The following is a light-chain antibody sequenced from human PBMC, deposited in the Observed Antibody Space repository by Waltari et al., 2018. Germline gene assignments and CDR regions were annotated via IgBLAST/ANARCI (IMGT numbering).Light chain of an antibody. Sequence: QSALTQPASVSGSPGQSITIPCSGSSGDFSGYDYVSWYQQHPAKAPRVIVYDVGKRPSGLSARFSGSKSGNTASLTISGLQAEDEATYFCSSFTTDRTWVFGGGTKVIV. J-gene: IGLJ3*02. CDR1: SGDFSGYDY. CDR2: DVG. V-gene: IGLV2-14*03. CDR3: SSFTTDRTWV.